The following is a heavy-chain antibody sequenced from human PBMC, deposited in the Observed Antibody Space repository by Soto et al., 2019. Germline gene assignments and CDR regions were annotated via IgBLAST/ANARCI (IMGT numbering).Heavy chain of an antibody. Sequence: SVKVSCKASGGTFSSYAISWVRQAPGQGLEWMGGIIPIFGTANYAQKFQGRVTITADESTSTAYMELSSLRSEDTAVYYCASWYYDFWSGPPAGLNYYYGMDVWGQATTVTVSS. CDR2: IIPIFGTA. J-gene: IGHJ6*02. CDR1: GGTFSSYA. V-gene: IGHV1-69*13. D-gene: IGHD3-3*01. CDR3: ASWYYDFWSGPPAGLNYYYGMDV.